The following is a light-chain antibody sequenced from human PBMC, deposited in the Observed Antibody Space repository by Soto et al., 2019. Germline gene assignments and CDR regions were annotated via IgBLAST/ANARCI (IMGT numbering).Light chain of an antibody. V-gene: IGLV2-14*01. CDR3: SSYTSIGTLV. CDR1: SSDVGGYNY. Sequence: QSALTQPASVSGSPGQSITISCTGTSSDVGGYNYVPWYQQHPGKAPKLMIYEVSKWPSGVSNRFSGSKSGNTASLTISGLQAEDEADYYCSSYTSIGTLVFGGGTQLTVL. J-gene: IGLJ2*01. CDR2: EVS.